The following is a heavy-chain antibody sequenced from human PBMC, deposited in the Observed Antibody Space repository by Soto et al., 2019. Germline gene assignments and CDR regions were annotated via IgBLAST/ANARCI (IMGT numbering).Heavy chain of an antibody. J-gene: IGHJ4*02. Sequence: GGSLRLSCAASASTCSDHYMSWIRRAPGKGLEWIGYSSNSGSLTRYADSVKGRFSISRDNAKNSLYLQINSLRGDDTAIYYCVGSGDNYNLLDYWGQGT. D-gene: IGHD1-1*01. CDR1: ASTCSDHY. CDR2: SSNSGSLT. CDR3: VGSGDNYNLLDY. V-gene: IGHV3-11*06.